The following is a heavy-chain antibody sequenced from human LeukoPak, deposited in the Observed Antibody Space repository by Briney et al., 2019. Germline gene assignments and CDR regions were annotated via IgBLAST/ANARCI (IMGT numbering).Heavy chain of an antibody. J-gene: IGHJ4*02. V-gene: IGHV3-23*01. CDR2: ISGSTGRT. D-gene: IGHD2-15*01. Sequence: GGSLRLSCAASGFTFSTYAMSWVRQAPGKGLEWVSAISGSTGRTYYADSVKGRFTISRDNSKHTLYLQMNNLRAEDTAVYYCAPRVVGSAPFDYWGQGTLVTVSS. CDR3: APRVVGSAPFDY. CDR1: GFTFSTYA.